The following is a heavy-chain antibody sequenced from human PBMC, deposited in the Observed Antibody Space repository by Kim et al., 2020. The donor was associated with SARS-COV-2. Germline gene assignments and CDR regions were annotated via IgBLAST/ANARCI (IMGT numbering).Heavy chain of an antibody. D-gene: IGHD3-22*01. CDR2: IIPILGIA. CDR3: AREMIVVVIPHPYYYGMDV. Sequence: SVKVSCKASGGTFSSYAISWVRQAPGQGLEWMGRIIPILGIANYAQKFQGRVTITADKSTSTAYMELSSLRSEDTAVYYCAREMIVVVIPHPYYYGMDVWGQGTTVTVSS. CDR1: GGTFSSYA. J-gene: IGHJ6*02. V-gene: IGHV1-69*04.